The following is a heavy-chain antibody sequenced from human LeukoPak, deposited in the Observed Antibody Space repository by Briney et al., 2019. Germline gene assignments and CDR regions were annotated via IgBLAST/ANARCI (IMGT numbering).Heavy chain of an antibody. V-gene: IGHV3-30-3*01. D-gene: IGHD6-19*01. Sequence: GRSLRLSCAASGFTFSSYVMHWVRQAPGKGLEWVAVVSYDGTNKYYADSVKGRFTISRDNSKNTLYLQMNSLRAEDTAVYYCAGSSGWYLGRDWGQGTLVTVSS. CDR3: AGSSGWYLGRD. J-gene: IGHJ4*02. CDR2: VSYDGTNK. CDR1: GFTFSSYV.